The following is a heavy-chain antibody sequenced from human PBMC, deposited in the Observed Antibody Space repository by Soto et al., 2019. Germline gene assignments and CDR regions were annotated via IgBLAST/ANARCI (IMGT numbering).Heavy chain of an antibody. CDR3: AREDDGGDRDYYGLDV. V-gene: IGHV4-30-4*08. J-gene: IGHJ6*02. Sequence: QVQLQQSGPGLVEPSQTLSLTCAVSGGSISSEYFHWTWIRQSPGKGLEWIGYIPYTGSIMYNPSLKSRLTMAVDTTKNQSSLQLTSVTAADTAVYFCAREDDGGDRDYYGLDVWGQGTTVTVSS. D-gene: IGHD2-21*02. CDR2: IPYTGSI. CDR1: GGSISSEYFH.